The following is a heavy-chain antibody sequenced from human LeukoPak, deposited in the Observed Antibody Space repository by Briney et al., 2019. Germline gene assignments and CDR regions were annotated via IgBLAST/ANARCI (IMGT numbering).Heavy chain of an antibody. CDR3: AKGYGSGSYYIPQ. D-gene: IGHD3-10*01. CDR1: GFTVSSYA. CDR2: ISGSGGST. J-gene: IGHJ4*02. V-gene: IGHV3-23*01. Sequence: GGSLRLSCAASGFTVSSYAMSWVRQAPGKGLEWVSAISGSGGSTYYADSVKGRFTISRDNSKNTLYLQMNTLRAEDTAVYYCAKGYGSGSYYIPQWGQGTLVTVSS.